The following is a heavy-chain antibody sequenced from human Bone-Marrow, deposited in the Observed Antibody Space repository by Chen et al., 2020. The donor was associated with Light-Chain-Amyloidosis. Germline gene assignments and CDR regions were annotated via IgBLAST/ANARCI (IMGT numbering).Heavy chain of an antibody. J-gene: IGHJ6*02. CDR3: AKDGMYSMSGYYYGMDV. CDR2: ISGSGGST. Sequence: EVQLLESGGGLVQPGGSLRLSCAASGFTFSSYAMSWVHQAPGKGLGWVSAISGSGGSTYYADSVKGRFTISRDNSKNTLYLQMNSLRAEDTAVYYCAKDGMYSMSGYYYGMDVWGQGTTVTVSS. CDR1: GFTFSSYA. D-gene: IGHD2-8*01. V-gene: IGHV3-23*01.